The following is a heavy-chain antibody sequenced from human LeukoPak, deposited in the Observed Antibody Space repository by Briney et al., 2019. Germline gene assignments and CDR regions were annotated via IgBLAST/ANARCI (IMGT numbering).Heavy chain of an antibody. CDR2: IYYSGST. D-gene: IGHD4-11*01. V-gene: IGHV4-59*01. CDR1: GGSISSYY. J-gene: IGHJ6*03. Sequence: NASETLSLTCTVSGGSISSYYWSWIRQPPGKGLEWIGYIYYSGSTNYNPSLKSRVTISVDTSKNQFSLKLSSVTAADTAVYYCARGYSNYPLYMDVWGKGTTVTVSS. CDR3: ARGYSNYPLYMDV.